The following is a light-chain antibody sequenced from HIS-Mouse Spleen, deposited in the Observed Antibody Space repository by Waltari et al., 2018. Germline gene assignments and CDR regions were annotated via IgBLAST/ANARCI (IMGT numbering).Light chain of an antibody. CDR1: QGISSY. J-gene: IGKJ3*01. Sequence: AIRMTQSPSSFSASTGDRVTITCRASQGISSYLAWNQQKPGKAPKLLIYAASTLQSGVPSRCSGSGSGTDFTLTISCLQSEDFATYYCQQYYSYRFTFGPGTKVDIK. CDR3: QQYYSYRFT. V-gene: IGKV1-8*01. CDR2: AAS.